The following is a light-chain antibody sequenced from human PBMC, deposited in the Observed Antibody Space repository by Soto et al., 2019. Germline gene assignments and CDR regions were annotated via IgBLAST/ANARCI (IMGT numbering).Light chain of an antibody. V-gene: IGLV1-40*01. J-gene: IGLJ1*01. CDR3: QSYDTSLSGFYV. Sequence: QSVLTQPPSVSGAPGQRVSISCTGSSSNIGAGYNVHWYQQLPGTAQKLLIYDNNNRPSGVPDQLSGSKSGTSASLAITGLQVEDEADYYCQSYDTSLSGFYVFGTGTKVTIL. CDR2: DNN. CDR1: SSNIGAGYN.